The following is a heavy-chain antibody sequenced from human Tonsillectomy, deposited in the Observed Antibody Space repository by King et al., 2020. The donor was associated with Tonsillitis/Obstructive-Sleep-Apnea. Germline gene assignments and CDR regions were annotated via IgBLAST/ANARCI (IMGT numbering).Heavy chain of an antibody. CDR2: XXXXLGXX. Sequence: QLVQSGAEVKKPXSSVKVSXKASGGTFSSYAIXWVRXXPGQGLXXXXXXXXXLGXXNYXXKFQXXVTITADXXTSTAYMELSSLRSEDTAVYYCATNYYDSSGSMNWGQGTLVTVSS. CDR1: GGTFSSYA. J-gene: IGHJ4*02. V-gene: IGHV1-69*10. D-gene: IGHD3-22*01. CDR3: ATNYYDSSGSMN.